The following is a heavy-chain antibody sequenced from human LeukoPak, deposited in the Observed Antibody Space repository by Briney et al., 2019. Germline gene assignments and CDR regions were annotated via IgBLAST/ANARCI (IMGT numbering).Heavy chain of an antibody. D-gene: IGHD2-2*02. CDR2: INPNSGGT. V-gene: IGHV1-2*02. CDR3: VRDGEGAAISVNYWFDP. CDR1: GYTFTGYY. Sequence: ASVKVSCKASGYTFTGYYMHWVRQAPGQGLEWMGWINPNSGGTNYAQKFQGRVTMTRDTSISTAYMELRGLRSEDTAVYYCVRDGEGAAISVNYWFDPWGQGTLVTVSS. J-gene: IGHJ5*02.